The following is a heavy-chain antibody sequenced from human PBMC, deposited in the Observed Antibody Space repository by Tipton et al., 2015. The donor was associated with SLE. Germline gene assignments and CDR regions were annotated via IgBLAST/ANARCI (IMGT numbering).Heavy chain of an antibody. Sequence: TLSLTCAVYGGSFSGYYWSWIRQPPGKGLEWIGEINHSGSTNYNPSLKSRVTISVDTSKNQFSLKLSSVTAADTAVYYCARELRAGYFDYWGQGPLVTASS. J-gene: IGHJ4*02. V-gene: IGHV4-34*01. CDR3: ARELRAGYFDY. D-gene: IGHD3-10*01. CDR2: INHSGST. CDR1: GGSFSGYY.